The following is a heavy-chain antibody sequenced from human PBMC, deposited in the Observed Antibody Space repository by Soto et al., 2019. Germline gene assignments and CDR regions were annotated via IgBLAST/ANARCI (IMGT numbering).Heavy chain of an antibody. CDR2: ISAYNGNT. CDR1: GYTFTSYG. Sequence: ASVKVSCKASGYTFTSYGISWVRQASGQGLEWMGWISAYNGNTNYAQKLQGRVTMTTDTSTSTAYMELRSLRSDDTAVYYCARDTPIYYDSSGYYHGDAFDIWGQGTMVTVSS. D-gene: IGHD3-22*01. J-gene: IGHJ3*02. V-gene: IGHV1-18*04. CDR3: ARDTPIYYDSSGYYHGDAFDI.